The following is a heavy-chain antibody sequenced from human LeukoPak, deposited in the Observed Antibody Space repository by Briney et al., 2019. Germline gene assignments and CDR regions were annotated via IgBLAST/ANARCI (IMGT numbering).Heavy chain of an antibody. J-gene: IGHJ6*03. V-gene: IGHV4-34*01. CDR1: GGSFSGYY. CDR2: INHSGST. Sequence: TTSETLSLTCAVYGGSFSGYYWSWIRQPPGKGLEWIGEINHSGSTNYNPSLKSRVTISVDTSKNQFSLKLSSVTAADTAVYYCARGTRYFDWLLKRYYYYMDVWGKGTTVTVSS. D-gene: IGHD3-9*01. CDR3: ARGTRYFDWLLKRYYYYMDV.